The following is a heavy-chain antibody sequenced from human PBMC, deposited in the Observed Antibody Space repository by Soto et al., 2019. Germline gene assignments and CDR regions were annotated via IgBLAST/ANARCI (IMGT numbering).Heavy chain of an antibody. CDR2: ITTTGVAT. Sequence: GGSMRLSYAASGFNFSGSAMSWVRRAPGKRLAWVSTITTTGVATYYTDSVEGRFTISRDNSKNTLYVLLDTLRSEDTAVYYCAKHRGFPRSYRYDCWGKGTMVTVSS. CDR3: AKHRGFPRSYRYDC. V-gene: IGHV3-23*01. CDR1: GFNFSGSA. D-gene: IGHD3-16*02. J-gene: IGHJ4*02.